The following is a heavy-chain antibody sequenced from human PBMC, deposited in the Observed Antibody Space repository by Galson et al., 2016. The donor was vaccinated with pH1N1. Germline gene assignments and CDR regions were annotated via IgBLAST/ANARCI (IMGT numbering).Heavy chain of an antibody. D-gene: IGHD3-10*01. CDR2: IRGKRFGQTT. V-gene: IGHV3-49*03. Sequence: SLRLSCAASGLPFDDYYFMWIRQAPDRGLEWVSFIRGKRFGQTTEHAASVKGRFSTSRDDSKNTAYLQMNSLKVDDTAIYYCTSLRFGHNWFDPWGQGSLVIVS. J-gene: IGHJ5*02. CDR3: TSLRFGHNWFDP. CDR1: GLPFDDYY.